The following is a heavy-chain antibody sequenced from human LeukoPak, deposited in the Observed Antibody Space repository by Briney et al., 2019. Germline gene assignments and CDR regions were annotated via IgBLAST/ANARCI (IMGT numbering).Heavy chain of an antibody. CDR2: ISSSGSTI. J-gene: IGHJ5*02. V-gene: IGHV3-11*04. D-gene: IGHD3-3*01. Sequence: GGSLRLSCAASGFTFSDYYMSWIRQAPGKGLEWVSYISSSGSTIYYADSVKGRFTISRGNAKNSLYLQMNSLRAEDTAVYYCARVTYHDFWSGYRFDPWGQGTLVTVSS. CDR3: ARVTYHDFWSGYRFDP. CDR1: GFTFSDYY.